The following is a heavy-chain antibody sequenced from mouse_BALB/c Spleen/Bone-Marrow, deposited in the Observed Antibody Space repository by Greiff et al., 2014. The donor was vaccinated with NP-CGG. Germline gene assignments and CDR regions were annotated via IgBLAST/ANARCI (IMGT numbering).Heavy chain of an antibody. CDR1: GYPFTTYW. J-gene: IGHJ3*01. V-gene: IGHV1-61*01. D-gene: IGHD2-1*01. CDR2: IHPSDSET. CDR3: AREKVYYGISWFAY. Sequence: VQLQQSGTEVVRPGASVKLSCKASGYPFTTYWMNWVKQRPGQGLEWIGMIHPSDSETRLNQKFKDKATLTVDKSSSTAYMQLNSPTSEDSAVYYCAREKVYYGISWFAYWGQGTLVTVSA.